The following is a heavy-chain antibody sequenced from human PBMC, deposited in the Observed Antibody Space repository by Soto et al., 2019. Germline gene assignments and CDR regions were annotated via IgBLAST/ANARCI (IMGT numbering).Heavy chain of an antibody. V-gene: IGHV3-11*01. J-gene: IGHJ4*02. CDR3: ARDSRRYNWNAEFAY. CDR1: GFTFSDYY. CDR2: ISSSGSTI. D-gene: IGHD1-20*01. Sequence: GSLRLSCAASGFTFSDYYMSWIRQAPGKGLEWVSYISSSGSTIYYADSVKGRFTISRDNAKNSLYLQMNSLRAEDTAVYYCARDSRRYNWNAEFAYWGQGTLVTVSS.